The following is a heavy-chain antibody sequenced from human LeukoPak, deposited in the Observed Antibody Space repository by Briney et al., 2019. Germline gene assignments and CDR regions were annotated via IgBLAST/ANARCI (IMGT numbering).Heavy chain of an antibody. J-gene: IGHJ6*02. V-gene: IGHV4-31*03. CDR2: IYYSGST. Sequence: SETLSLTCTVSGGSISSGGYYWSWIRQHPGKGLEWIGYIYYSGSTYYNPSLKSRVTISVDTSKNQFPLKLSSVTAADTAVYYCARLNYQLLSRYGMDVWGQGTTVTVSS. CDR3: ARLNYQLLSRYGMDV. CDR1: GGSISSGGYY. D-gene: IGHD2-2*01.